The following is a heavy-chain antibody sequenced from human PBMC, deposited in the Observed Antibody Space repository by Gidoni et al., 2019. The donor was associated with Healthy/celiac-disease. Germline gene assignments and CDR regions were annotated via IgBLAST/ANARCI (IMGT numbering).Heavy chain of an antibody. D-gene: IGHD6-19*01. CDR2: ISWNSGSI. J-gene: IGHJ5*02. CDR1: GFPFDDYA. CDR3: AKAFYSSGWGFDP. V-gene: IGHV3-9*01. Sequence: EVQLVESGGGLVQPGRSLRLSCAASGFPFDDYAMHWVRQAPGKGLEWVSGISWNSGSIGYADSVKGRFTISRDNAKNSLYLQMNSLRAEDTALYYCAKAFYSSGWGFDPWGQGTLVTVSS.